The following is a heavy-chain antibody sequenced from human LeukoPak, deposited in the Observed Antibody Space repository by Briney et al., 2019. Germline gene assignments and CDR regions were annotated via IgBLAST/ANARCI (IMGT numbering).Heavy chain of an antibody. J-gene: IGHJ6*03. CDR2: ISGSGGST. Sequence: PGGSLRLSCAASGFTFSSYAMGWVRQAPGKGLEWVSAISGSGGSTYYADSVKGRFTISRDNSKNTLYLQMNSLRAEDTAVYYCAKRRDFWSGYYEYMDVWGKGTTVTVSS. V-gene: IGHV3-23*01. D-gene: IGHD3-3*01. CDR3: AKRRDFWSGYYEYMDV. CDR1: GFTFSSYA.